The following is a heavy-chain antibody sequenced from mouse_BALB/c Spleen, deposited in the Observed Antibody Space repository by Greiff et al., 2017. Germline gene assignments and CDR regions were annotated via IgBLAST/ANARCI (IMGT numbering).Heavy chain of an antibody. D-gene: IGHD2-3*01. CDR3: AREDDGYYGESAMDY. CDR1: GYSITSGYY. Sequence: ESGPGLVKPSQSLSLTCSVTGYSITSGYYWNWIRQFPGNKLEWMGYISYDGSNNYNPSLKNRISITRDTSKNQFFLKLNSVTTEDTATYYCAREDDGYYGESAMDYWGQGTSVTVSS. J-gene: IGHJ4*01. CDR2: ISYDGSN. V-gene: IGHV3-6*02.